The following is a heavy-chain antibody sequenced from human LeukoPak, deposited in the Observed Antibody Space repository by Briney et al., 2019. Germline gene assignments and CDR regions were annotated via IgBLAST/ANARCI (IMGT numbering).Heavy chain of an antibody. CDR1: GFTFSSYD. CDR3: ARAPWELTDYYYMDV. D-gene: IGHD1-26*01. CDR2: ISYDGSKK. J-gene: IGHJ6*03. V-gene: IGHV3-30*03. Sequence: GGSLRLSCAASGFTFSSYDMHWVRQAPGKGLEWVAVISYDGSKKKYADSVKGRFTISRDSSKNTLYLQMSGLRGEDTAVYFCARAPWELTDYYYMDVWGKGTTVTV.